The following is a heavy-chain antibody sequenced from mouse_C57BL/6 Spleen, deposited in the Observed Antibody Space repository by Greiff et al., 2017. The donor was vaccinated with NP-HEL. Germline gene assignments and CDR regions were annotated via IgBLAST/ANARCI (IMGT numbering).Heavy chain of an antibody. Sequence: QVQLKESGPELVKPGASVKISCKASGYAFSSSWMNWVKQRPGKGLEWIGRIYPGDGDTNYNGKFKGKATLTADKSSSTAYMQLSSLTSEDSAVYFCARCNYGSSTWFAYWGQGTLVTVSA. V-gene: IGHV1-82*01. CDR3: ARCNYGSSTWFAY. CDR2: IYPGDGDT. J-gene: IGHJ3*01. D-gene: IGHD1-1*01. CDR1: GYAFSSSW.